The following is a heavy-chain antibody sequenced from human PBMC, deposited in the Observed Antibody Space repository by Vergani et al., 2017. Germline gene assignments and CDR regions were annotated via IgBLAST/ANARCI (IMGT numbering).Heavy chain of an antibody. CDR2: IYYSGST. CDR3: ARSQPYDSSGYYPGWFDP. D-gene: IGHD3-22*01. Sequence: QVQLQESGPGLVKPSETLSLTCTVSGGSISSYYWSWIRQPPGKGLEWIGYIYYSGSTNYNPSLNSRVTISVDTSKNQFSLKLSSVTAADTAVYYCARSQPYDSSGYYPGWFDPWGQGTLVTVSS. V-gene: IGHV4-59*01. J-gene: IGHJ5*02. CDR1: GGSISSYY.